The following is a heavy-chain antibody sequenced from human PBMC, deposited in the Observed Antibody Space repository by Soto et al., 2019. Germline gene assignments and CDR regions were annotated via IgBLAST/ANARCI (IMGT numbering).Heavy chain of an antibody. CDR1: GGSISSGDYY. D-gene: IGHD3-10*01. CDR3: ARYYYGSGSYQDY. V-gene: IGHV4-30-4*01. Sequence: SETLSLTCTVSGGSISSGDYYWSWIHQPPGKGLEWIGYIYYSGSTYYNPSLKSRVTISVDTSNNQFSLKLTSVTAADTAVYYCARYYYGSGSYQDYWGQGTLVTVSS. J-gene: IGHJ4*02. CDR2: IYYSGST.